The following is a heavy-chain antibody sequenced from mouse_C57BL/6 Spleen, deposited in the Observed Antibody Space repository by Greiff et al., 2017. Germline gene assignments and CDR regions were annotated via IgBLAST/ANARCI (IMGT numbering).Heavy chain of an antibody. CDR2: ISSGSSTI. Sequence: DVQLVESGGGLVKPGGSLKLSCAASGFTFSDYGMHWVRQAPEKGLEWVAYISSGSSTIYYADTVKGRFTISRDNAKNTLFLQMTSLRSEDTAMYYCASYYGYAWFAYWGQGTLVTVSA. V-gene: IGHV5-17*01. CDR3: ASYYGYAWFAY. CDR1: GFTFSDYG. D-gene: IGHD2-2*01. J-gene: IGHJ3*01.